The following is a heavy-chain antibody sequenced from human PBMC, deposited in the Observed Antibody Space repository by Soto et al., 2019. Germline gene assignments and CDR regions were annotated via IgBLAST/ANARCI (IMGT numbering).Heavy chain of an antibody. CDR1: GYTFTGYY. V-gene: IGHV1-2*02. J-gene: IGHJ5*02. CDR2: INPNSGGT. D-gene: IGHD2-15*01. CDR3: ARGGCSGGSCYNEP. Sequence: RASVKVSCKASGYTFTGYYMHWVRQAPGQGLEWMGWINPNSGGTNYAQKFQGRITMTRDTSISTAYMELSRLRSDDTAVYYCARGGCSGGSCYNEPWGQGTLVTVSS.